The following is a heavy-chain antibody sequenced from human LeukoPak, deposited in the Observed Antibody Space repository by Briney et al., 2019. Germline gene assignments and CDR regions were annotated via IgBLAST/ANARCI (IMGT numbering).Heavy chain of an antibody. V-gene: IGHV1-69*01. J-gene: IGHJ3*02. Sequence: SVTVSCTASGGTFSSYAISWVRQAPGQGLEWMGGIIPIFGTANYAQKFQGRVTITADESTSTAYMELSSLRSEDTAVYYCARAEYCSSTSCYRDVTFDIWGQGTMVTVSS. D-gene: IGHD2-2*02. CDR2: IIPIFGTA. CDR1: GGTFSSYA. CDR3: ARAEYCSSTSCYRDVTFDI.